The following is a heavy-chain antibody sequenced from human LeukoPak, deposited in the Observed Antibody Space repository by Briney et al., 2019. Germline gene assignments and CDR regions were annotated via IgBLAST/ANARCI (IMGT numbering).Heavy chain of an antibody. CDR1: GFIFGDYA. CDR2: ISYDGNNK. J-gene: IGHJ6*02. Sequence: GGSLRLSCAASGFIFGDYAMHWARQAPGKGLEWVSFISYDGNNKYYADSVEGRFTISRDNSKNTLSVQMNSLRPEDTAVYYCARDSFGMDVWGQGTTVIVSS. CDR3: ARDSFGMDV. V-gene: IGHV3-30-3*01.